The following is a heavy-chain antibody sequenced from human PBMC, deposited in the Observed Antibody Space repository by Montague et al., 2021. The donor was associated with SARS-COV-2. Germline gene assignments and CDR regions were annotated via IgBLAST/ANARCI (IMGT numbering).Heavy chain of an antibody. CDR1: GYSISSGYY. J-gene: IGHJ4*02. V-gene: IGHV4-38-2*02. D-gene: IGHD2-2*01. CDR2: IYHSGST. CDR3: ARSQDCSTTSCHFDY. Sequence: SETLSLTCTVSGYSISSGYYCGWLRQPPGKGLEWIGSIYHSGSTYYNPSLKRRVTISVDTSKNQFSLKLSSVTAADTAVYYCARSQDCSTTSCHFDYWGQGTLVTVSS.